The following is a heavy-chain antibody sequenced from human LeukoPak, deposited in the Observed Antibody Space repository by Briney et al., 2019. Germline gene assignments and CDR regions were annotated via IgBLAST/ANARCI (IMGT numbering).Heavy chain of an antibody. J-gene: IGHJ1*01. CDR1: GVSISSYY. CDR3: ATGGGYLYGAECFQH. D-gene: IGHD3-22*01. Sequence: PETLSLTCTVSGVSISSYYWSWIRQPAGKGLEWIGRVYTSGGTGYNPSLKSRVTMSVDTSKNQFSLKLSSVTAADTAVYYCATGGGYLYGAECFQHWGQGTLVTVSS. V-gene: IGHV4-4*07. CDR2: VYTSGGT.